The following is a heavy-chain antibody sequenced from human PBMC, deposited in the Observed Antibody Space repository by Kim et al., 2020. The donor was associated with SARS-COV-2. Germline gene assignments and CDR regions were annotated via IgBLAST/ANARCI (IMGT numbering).Heavy chain of an antibody. V-gene: IGHV1-3*04. CDR1: GYSFTNYP. CDR2: INTVNGNT. J-gene: IGHJ3*02. Sequence: ASVKVSCKATGYSFTNYPIHWVRQAPGQGLEWLGWINTVNGNTKYSQKMQGRVTITRDTSASTAYMEVSGLTSEDTAVFYCARNRVTGTLDAFEIWGQGTVVTVSS. CDR3: ARNRVTGTLDAFEI. D-gene: IGHD1-20*01.